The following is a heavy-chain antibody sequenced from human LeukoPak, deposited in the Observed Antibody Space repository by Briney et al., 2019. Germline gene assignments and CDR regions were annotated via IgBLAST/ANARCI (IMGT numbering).Heavy chain of an antibody. CDR3: AKEQLWEPDLLPDY. CDR1: GGTFSSYA. J-gene: IGHJ4*02. D-gene: IGHD5-18*01. CDR2: IIPIFGTA. V-gene: IGHV1-69*01. Sequence: SVKVSCKASGGTFSSYAISWVRQAPGQGLEWMGGIIPIFGTANYAQKFQGRVTITADESTSTAYMELSSLRSEDTAVYYCAKEQLWEPDLLPDYWGQGTLVTVSS.